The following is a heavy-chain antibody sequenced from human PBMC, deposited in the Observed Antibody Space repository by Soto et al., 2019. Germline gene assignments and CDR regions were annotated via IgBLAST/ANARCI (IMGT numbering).Heavy chain of an antibody. D-gene: IGHD3-10*01. CDR1: GFTFSSYA. Sequence: GGSLRLSCAASGFTFSSYAMSWVRQSPGKGLEWVSTISGSGGSAYYADSMKGRFTISRDNSKNTLYLQMNSLRAEDTAVYYCARPPPTYGPGPWGQGTLVTVSS. CDR3: ARPPPTYGPGP. V-gene: IGHV3-23*01. J-gene: IGHJ5*02. CDR2: ISGSGGSA.